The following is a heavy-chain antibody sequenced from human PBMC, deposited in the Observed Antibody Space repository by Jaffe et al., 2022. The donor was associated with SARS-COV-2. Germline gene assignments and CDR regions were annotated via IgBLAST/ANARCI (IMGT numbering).Heavy chain of an antibody. CDR1: GFSLSTSGMC. CDR2: IDWDDDK. D-gene: IGHD6-19*01. Sequence: QVTLRESGPALVKPTQTLTLTCTFSGFSLSTSGMCVSWIRQPPGKALEWLALIDWDDDKYYSTSLKTRLTISKDTSKNQVVLTMTNMDPVDTATYYCARIRTGRYSSGWYQYYFDYWGQGTLVTVSS. V-gene: IGHV2-70*01. CDR3: ARIRTGRYSSGWYQYYFDY. J-gene: IGHJ4*02.